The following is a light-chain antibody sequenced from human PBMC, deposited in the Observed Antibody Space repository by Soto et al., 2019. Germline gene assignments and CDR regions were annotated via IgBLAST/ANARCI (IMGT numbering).Light chain of an antibody. V-gene: IGKV3-15*01. J-gene: IGKJ4*01. CDR2: GAS. Sequence: EILMTQSPDTLSVSPGERATLSCRASQSVRSNLAWYQQKPGQAPRLLIYGASTRATGIPARFSGSGSGTEFTLTISSLQSEDFAVYYCQQYNNWPPRTCGGGTKVDIK. CDR3: QQYNNWPPRT. CDR1: QSVRSN.